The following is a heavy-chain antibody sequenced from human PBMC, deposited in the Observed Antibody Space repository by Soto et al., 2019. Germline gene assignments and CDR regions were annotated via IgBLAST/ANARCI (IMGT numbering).Heavy chain of an antibody. D-gene: IGHD1-1*01. CDR3: AREELERIYYYGMDV. V-gene: IGHV3-48*03. CDR2: ISSSGSTI. J-gene: IGHJ6*02. Sequence: PGGSLRLSCAASGFTFSSYEMNWVRQAPGKGLEWVSYISSSGSTIYYADSVKGRFTISRGNAKNSLYLQMNSLRAEDTAVYYCAREELERIYYYGMDVWGQGTTVTVSS. CDR1: GFTFSSYE.